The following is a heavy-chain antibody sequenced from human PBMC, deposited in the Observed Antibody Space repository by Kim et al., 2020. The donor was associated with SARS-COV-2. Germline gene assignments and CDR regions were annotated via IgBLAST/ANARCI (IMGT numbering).Heavy chain of an antibody. CDR2: INVYRGIT. Sequence: ASVKVSCKASGYTFSTYVITWVRQAPGQGPEWMGWINVYRGITDYAPQLQGRVTMTTDTSTNTAYMELRSVTPDDAAVYYCAMDGDYKYTYYGLDVWGQGTTVTVSS. CDR1: GYTFSTYV. D-gene: IGHD4-17*01. CDR3: AMDGDYKYTYYGLDV. J-gene: IGHJ6*02. V-gene: IGHV1-18*01.